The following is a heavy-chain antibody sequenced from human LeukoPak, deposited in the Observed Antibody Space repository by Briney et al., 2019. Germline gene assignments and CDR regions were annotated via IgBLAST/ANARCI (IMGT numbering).Heavy chain of an antibody. J-gene: IGHJ4*02. CDR1: GFTYQCYS. V-gene: IGHV3-48*02. Sequence: PGGSLRLSYAASGFTYQCYSMNWVRQTPAEGRVWVSYISSSSVTISYVDSVKGRFTISRGNAKNSLFLQMNSLRDEDTAVYYCARDENYSFDYWGQGTLVTVSS. CDR2: ISSSSVTI. D-gene: IGHD1-7*01. CDR3: ARDENYSFDY.